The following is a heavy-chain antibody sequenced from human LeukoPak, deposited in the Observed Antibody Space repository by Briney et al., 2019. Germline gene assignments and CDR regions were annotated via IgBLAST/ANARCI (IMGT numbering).Heavy chain of an antibody. CDR2: IIPIFGIA. J-gene: IGHJ4*02. Sequence: ASVKVSCKASGGTFSSYAISWVRQAPGQGLERMGRIIPIFGIANYAQKFQGRVTITADKSTSTAYMELSSLRSEDTAVYYCARDDSSGYYSTQGYYFDYWGQGTLVTVSS. D-gene: IGHD3-22*01. CDR3: ARDDSSGYYSTQGYYFDY. V-gene: IGHV1-69*04. CDR1: GGTFSSYA.